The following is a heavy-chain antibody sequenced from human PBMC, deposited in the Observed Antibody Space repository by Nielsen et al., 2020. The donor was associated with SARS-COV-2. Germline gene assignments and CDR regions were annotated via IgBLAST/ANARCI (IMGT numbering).Heavy chain of an antibody. J-gene: IGHJ5*01. CDR2: ITNCGGTT. CDR1: GFSFTTYA. D-gene: IGHD3-10*01. CDR3: AKCSDGWGRNWFDS. Sequence: GESLKIPFAASGFSFTTYAMSWVRQAPGKGLEWVSSITNCGGTTDYADSVKGRFTISRNNSKNSLSLQMNCVSADATAVYFCAKCSDGWGRNWFDSWVQGTLVTVSS. V-gene: IGHV3-23*01.